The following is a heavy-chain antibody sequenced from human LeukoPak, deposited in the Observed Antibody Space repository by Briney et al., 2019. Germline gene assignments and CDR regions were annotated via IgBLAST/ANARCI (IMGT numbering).Heavy chain of an antibody. CDR1: GYTFTSYG. CDR3: ARVRALYYYDSSGYLDY. Sequence: ASVKVSCKASGYTFTSYGISWVRQAPGQGLEWMGWTSAYNGNTNYAQKLQGRVTMTTDTSTSTAYMELRSLRSDDTAVYYCARVRALYYYDSSGYLDYWGQGTLVTVSS. J-gene: IGHJ4*02. CDR2: TSAYNGNT. V-gene: IGHV1-18*01. D-gene: IGHD3-22*01.